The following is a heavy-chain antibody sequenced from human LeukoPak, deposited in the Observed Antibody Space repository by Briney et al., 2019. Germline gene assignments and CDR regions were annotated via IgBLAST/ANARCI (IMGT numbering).Heavy chain of an antibody. CDR1: GDSISTSY. CDR3: ARDRQPSWYRGLDV. J-gene: IGHJ6*02. Sequence: SETLSLTCTVSGDSISTSYWSWIRQPPGKGLEWIGHIYSSGTTKYNPSLSGRVTISVDTSKNQLYLQLTTVTAADTAVYYCARDRQPSWYRGLDVWGQGTTVTVSS. D-gene: IGHD6-13*01. CDR2: IYSSGTT. V-gene: IGHV4-59*01.